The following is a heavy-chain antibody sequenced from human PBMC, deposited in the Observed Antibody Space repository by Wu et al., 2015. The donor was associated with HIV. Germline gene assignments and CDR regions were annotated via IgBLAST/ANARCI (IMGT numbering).Heavy chain of an antibody. CDR3: VSSAGTSYYFDY. D-gene: IGHD2-2*01. CDR1: GYTFTGYY. CDR2: INPNSGGSGGT. J-gene: IGHJ4*02. V-gene: IGHV1-2*02. Sequence: QVQLVQSGAEVKKPGAPVKVSCKASGYTFTGYYMHWVRQAPGQGLEWMGWINPNSGGSGGTNYAQKFQGRVTMTRDTSISTAYMELSRLRSADTAVYYCVSSAGTSYYFDYWGQGTLVTVSS.